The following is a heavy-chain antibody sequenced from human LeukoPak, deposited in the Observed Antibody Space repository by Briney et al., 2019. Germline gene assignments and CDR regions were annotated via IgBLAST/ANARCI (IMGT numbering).Heavy chain of an antibody. Sequence: GRSLRLSCAASGFTFSSYGMHWVRQAPGKGLEWVAVISYDGSNKYYADSVKGRFTISRDNSKNTLYLQMNSLRAEDTAVYYCAKDLPCKSWSGCRNYYYYYGMDVWGQGTTVTVSS. V-gene: IGHV3-30*18. CDR1: GFTFSSYG. CDR3: AKDLPCKSWSGCRNYYYYYGMDV. J-gene: IGHJ6*02. CDR2: ISYDGSNK. D-gene: IGHD3-3*01.